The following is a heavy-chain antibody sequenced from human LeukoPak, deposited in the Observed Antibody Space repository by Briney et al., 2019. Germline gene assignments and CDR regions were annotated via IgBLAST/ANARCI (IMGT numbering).Heavy chain of an antibody. CDR3: ARGINIDY. J-gene: IGHJ4*02. Sequence: PGGSLRLSCAASGFTFSSLAMTWVRQAPGKGLKWVSAIRGSGGGTYYADTVKGRFTISRDDSKNTLYLQMDSLRAEDTALYYCARGINIDYWGQGTLVTVSS. CDR1: GFTFSSLA. CDR2: IRGSGGGT. D-gene: IGHD3-10*01. V-gene: IGHV3-23*01.